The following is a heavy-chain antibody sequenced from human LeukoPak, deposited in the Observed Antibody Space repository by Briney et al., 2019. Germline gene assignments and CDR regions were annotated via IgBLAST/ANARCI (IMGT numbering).Heavy chain of an antibody. V-gene: IGHV4-59*08. CDR3: ARLSTVTTFDY. Sequence: PSETLSLTCTVSGGSISTYYWGWIRQPPGKGLEWIGYIYYSGSTKYNPSLKSRVTISIDTSKNQFSLKLSSVTAADTAVYYCARLSTVTTFDYWGQGTLVTVSS. D-gene: IGHD4-17*01. J-gene: IGHJ4*02. CDR1: GGSISTYY. CDR2: IYYSGST.